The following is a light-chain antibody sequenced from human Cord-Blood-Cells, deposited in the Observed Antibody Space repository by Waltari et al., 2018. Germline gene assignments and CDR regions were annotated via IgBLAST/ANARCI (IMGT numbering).Light chain of an antibody. CDR1: SSDVGSYNL. Sequence: QSALTQPASVSGSPGQTITISCTGTSSDVGSYNLVHWYKQHPGKAPKLMIYEGSKRPSGVSKRFSGSKSGNTASLTISGLQAEDESDYYCCSYAGSSTFYVFGTGTKVTVL. CDR3: CSYAGSSTFYV. V-gene: IGLV2-23*01. J-gene: IGLJ1*01. CDR2: EGS.